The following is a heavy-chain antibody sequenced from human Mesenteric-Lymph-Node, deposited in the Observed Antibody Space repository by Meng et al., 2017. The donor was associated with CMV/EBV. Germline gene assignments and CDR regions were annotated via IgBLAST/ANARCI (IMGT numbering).Heavy chain of an antibody. J-gene: IGHJ4*02. V-gene: IGHV3-48*04. D-gene: IGHD3-16*02. Sequence: GGSLRLSCAASGFTFSDYTIHWVRQAPGKGLEWVSYISSSGGTIYHADSVKGRFTISRDSAKNSLYLQMNSLRAEDTAVYYCGMITFGGVIVYWGQGTLVTVSS. CDR2: ISSSGGTI. CDR3: GMITFGGVIVY. CDR1: GFTFSDYT.